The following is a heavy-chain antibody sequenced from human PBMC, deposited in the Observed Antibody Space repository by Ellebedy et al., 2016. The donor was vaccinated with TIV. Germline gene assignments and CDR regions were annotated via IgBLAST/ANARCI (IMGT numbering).Heavy chain of an antibody. J-gene: IGHJ5*02. V-gene: IGHV4-39*01. D-gene: IGHD3-10*01. Sequence: MPGGSLRLSCAVSGGSISDNNYYWGWIRQPPGKGLEWIGTIYYSGSTYYTPSLRSRVTISVDTSKNQFSLKLSSVTAADTAVYYCARHKWFGENWFDPWGQGTLVTVSS. CDR2: IYYSGST. CDR1: GGSISDNNYY. CDR3: ARHKWFGENWFDP.